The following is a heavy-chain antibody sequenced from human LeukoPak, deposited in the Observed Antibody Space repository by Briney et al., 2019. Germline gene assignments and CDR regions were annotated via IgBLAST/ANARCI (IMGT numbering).Heavy chain of an antibody. V-gene: IGHV1-69*05. Sequence: SVKVSCKASRGTLSSYTISWVRQAPRQGHEWVGGVSPIFGTANYAQKFHGRVTITTDESTITAHVELDILRPEARAPDYLSSDPVLWDYGGRRGVFDIWGQGPMVTVSS. J-gene: IGHJ3*02. CDR3: SSDPVLWDYGGRRGVFDI. D-gene: IGHD1-26*01. CDR2: VSPIFGTA. CDR1: RGTLSSYT.